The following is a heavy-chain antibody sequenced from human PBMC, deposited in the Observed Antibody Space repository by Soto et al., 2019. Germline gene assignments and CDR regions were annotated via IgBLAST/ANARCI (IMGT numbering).Heavy chain of an antibody. CDR1: GFTFINYA. CDR3: AQDAFSGFDPWFDP. V-gene: IGHV3-23*01. CDR2: ISGSGDRR. J-gene: IGHJ5*02. Sequence: GGSLRLSCATSGFTFINYAMSWVRQAPGKGLEWVSAISGSGDRRFYADSVKGRFTVSRDNSKNTLYLQLNSLRAEDTALYYCAQDAFSGFDPWFDPWGQGTLVTVSS. D-gene: IGHD5-12*01.